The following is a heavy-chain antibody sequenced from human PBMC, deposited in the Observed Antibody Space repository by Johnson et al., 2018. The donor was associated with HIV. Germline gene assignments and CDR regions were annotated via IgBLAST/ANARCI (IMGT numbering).Heavy chain of an antibody. Sequence: VQLVESGGGVVQPGRSLRLSCAASGFTFSSYDMHWVRQVTGEGLEWVSGIGTAGDTYYPGSVKGRFTISRENDKKSLYLQMNSLRAGDTAVYYCTRRRGGFDIWGQGTMVTVAS. D-gene: IGHD2-15*01. J-gene: IGHJ3*02. CDR3: TRRRGGFDI. V-gene: IGHV3-13*01. CDR1: GFTFSSYD. CDR2: IGTAGDT.